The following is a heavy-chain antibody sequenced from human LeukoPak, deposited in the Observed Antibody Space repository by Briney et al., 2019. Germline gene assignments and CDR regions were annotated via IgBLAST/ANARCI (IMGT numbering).Heavy chain of an antibody. CDR1: GFTFSSYG. V-gene: IGHV3-21*04. J-gene: IGHJ5*01. D-gene: IGHD3-3*01. CDR3: AKDGGIYDFPFDS. Sequence: GGSLRLSCAASGFTFSSYGMNWVRQAPGKGLEWVSSISSSSSYIYYADSVKGRFTISRDNAKNSLYLQMNSLRVEDTAVCYCAKDGGIYDFPFDSWGQGTLVTVSS. CDR2: ISSSSSYI.